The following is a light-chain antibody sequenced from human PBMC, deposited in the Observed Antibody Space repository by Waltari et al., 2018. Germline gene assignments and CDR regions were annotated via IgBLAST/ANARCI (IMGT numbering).Light chain of an antibody. CDR2: SAS. CDR1: QGVASY. CDR3: QRYTAAPYT. V-gene: IGKV1-27*01. J-gene: IGKJ2*01. Sequence: DIQMTQSPSSLSASVGDTVTITCRASQGVASYLAWYQQKPGQPPKGLVYSASILQSGVPGRFRGSGSGTEFSLTINGLQAEDVATYYCQRYTAAPYTFGQGTKVEIK.